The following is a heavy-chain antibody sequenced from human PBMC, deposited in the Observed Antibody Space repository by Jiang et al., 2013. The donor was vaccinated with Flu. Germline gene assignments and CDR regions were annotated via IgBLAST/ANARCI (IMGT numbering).Heavy chain of an antibody. V-gene: IGHV1-69*10. J-gene: IGHJ5*02. CDR1: SYA. CDR3: ARGYCGGDCYSNWFDP. Sequence: SYAISWVATGPGQGLEWMGGIIPILGIANYAQKFQGRVTITADKSTSTAYMELSSLRSEDTAVYYCARGYCGGDCYSNWFDPWGQGTLVTVSS. D-gene: IGHD2-21*02. CDR2: IIPILGIA.